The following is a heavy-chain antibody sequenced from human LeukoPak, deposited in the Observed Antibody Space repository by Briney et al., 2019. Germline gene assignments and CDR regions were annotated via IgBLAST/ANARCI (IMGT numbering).Heavy chain of an antibody. CDR2: MNPNSGNT. J-gene: IGHJ6*03. Sequence: ASVKVSCKASGYTFTSYDINWVRQATGQGLEWMGWMNPNSGNTGYAQKFQGRVTMTRNTSISTAYMELSSLRSEDTAVYYCARAYYDSSGYYYSLYYYMDVWGKGPRSPSP. V-gene: IGHV1-8*01. D-gene: IGHD3-22*01. CDR3: ARAYYDSSGYYYSLYYYMDV. CDR1: GYTFTSYD.